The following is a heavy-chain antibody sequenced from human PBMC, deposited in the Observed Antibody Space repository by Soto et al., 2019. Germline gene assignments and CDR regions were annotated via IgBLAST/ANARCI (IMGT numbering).Heavy chain of an antibody. D-gene: IGHD2-21*02. CDR1: GFSLTTSGVA. J-gene: IGHJ6*02. CDR3: VHSRCGGDCLQSYSSHYYYGMDI. CDR2: IYWDDDK. Sequence: SGPTLVNPTQTLTLTCTFSGFSLTTSGVAVGWIRQHPGKALEWLALIYWDDDKRYSPSLKSRLTITKDTSKNQVVLTMTNMEPVDTATYYCVHSRCGGDCLQSYSSHYYYGMDIWGQGTTVTVSS. V-gene: IGHV2-5*02.